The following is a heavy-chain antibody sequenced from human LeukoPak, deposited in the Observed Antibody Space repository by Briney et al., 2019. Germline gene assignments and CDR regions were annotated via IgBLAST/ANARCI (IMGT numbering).Heavy chain of an antibody. CDR2: IRYDGSNK. CDR1: GFTFSSYG. Sequence: LPGGSLRLSCAASGFTFSSYGMHWVRQAPGKGLEWVAFIRYDGSNKYYADSVKGRFTISRDNAKNSLFLQMDSLRVEDTAVYYCARDRSGSPDFWSGSDCWGQGTLVTVSS. CDR3: ARDRSGSPDFWSGSDC. V-gene: IGHV3-30*02. D-gene: IGHD3-3*01. J-gene: IGHJ4*02.